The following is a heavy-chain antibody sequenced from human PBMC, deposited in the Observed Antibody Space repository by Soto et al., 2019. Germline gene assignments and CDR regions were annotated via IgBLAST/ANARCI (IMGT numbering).Heavy chain of an antibody. V-gene: IGHV1-18*01. J-gene: IGHJ4*02. CDR1: GYTFTSYG. CDR2: ISTNKGNT. CDR3: ATRSPAFDY. Sequence: QVQLVQSGPEVKKPGASVKVSCKTSGYTFTSYGISWVRQAPGQGLEWMGWISTNKGNTNYAQKFQGRVTMTTDTSMSTGYMELRSLRSDDTAVYYCATRSPAFDYWGQGTLVTVSS.